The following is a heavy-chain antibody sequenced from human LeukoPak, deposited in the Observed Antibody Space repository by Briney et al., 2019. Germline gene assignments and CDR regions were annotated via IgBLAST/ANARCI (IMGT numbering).Heavy chain of an antibody. CDR1: GYTFTSYY. CDR3: ARGWRLAYCGGDCYSTDY. V-gene: IGHV1-2*02. D-gene: IGHD2-21*02. Sequence: ASVEVSCKASGYTFTSYYMHWVRQAPGQGLEWMGWINPNSGGTNYAQKFQGRVTMTRDTSISTAYMELSRLRSDDTAVYYCARGWRLAYCGGDCYSTDYWGQGTLVTVSS. CDR2: INPNSGGT. J-gene: IGHJ4*02.